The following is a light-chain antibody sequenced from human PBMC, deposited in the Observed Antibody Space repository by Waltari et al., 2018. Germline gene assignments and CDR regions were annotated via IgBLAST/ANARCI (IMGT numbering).Light chain of an antibody. CDR1: TSNIGTYS. V-gene: IGLV1-44*01. CDR2: NND. Sequence: QSVLSQSPSASGTAGQTITLSCSGTTSNIGTYSVDWCQQLPGAAPRVFIYNNDKRSSGVPDRFSASKSGTSASLVISGLQPEDEATYFCVAWDDSLNGPVFGGGTILSVL. J-gene: IGLJ3*02. CDR3: VAWDDSLNGPV.